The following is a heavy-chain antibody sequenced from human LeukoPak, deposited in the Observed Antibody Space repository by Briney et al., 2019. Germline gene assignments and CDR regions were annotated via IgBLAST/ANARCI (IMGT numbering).Heavy chain of an antibody. Sequence: GECLKISCKGSGYSFTSYWIGWVRHMPGKGLEWMGIIYPGDSDTKYSPSFQGQVTISADKSISTAYLQWSSLKASDTAMYYCARRSSSWDRYDNWGQGTLVTVSS. CDR1: GYSFTSYW. J-gene: IGHJ4*02. CDR2: IYPGDSDT. CDR3: ARRSSSWDRYDN. V-gene: IGHV5-51*01. D-gene: IGHD6-13*01.